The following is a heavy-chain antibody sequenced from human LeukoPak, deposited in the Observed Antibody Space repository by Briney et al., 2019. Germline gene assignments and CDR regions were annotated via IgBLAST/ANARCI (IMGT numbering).Heavy chain of an antibody. D-gene: IGHD2-15*01. CDR3: AKGPCSGGSCYSFFDY. CDR2: ISYDGSNK. V-gene: IGHV3-30*18. Sequence: PGGSLRLSCAASGFTFSSYGMHWVRQAPGKGLEWVAVISYDGSNKYYADSVKGRFTISRDNSKNTLYLQMNSLRAEDTAVYYCAKGPCSGGSCYSFFDYWGQGTLVTVSS. CDR1: GFTFSSYG. J-gene: IGHJ4*02.